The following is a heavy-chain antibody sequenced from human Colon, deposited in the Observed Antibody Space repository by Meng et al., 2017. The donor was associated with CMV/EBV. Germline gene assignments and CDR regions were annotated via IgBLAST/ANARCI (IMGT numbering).Heavy chain of an antibody. V-gene: IGHV3-7*02. J-gene: IGHJ2*01. CDR1: GFTFSLYW. Sequence: ESGGGLVQPWGSPVLSCTASGFTFSLYWLHWVRQAPGRGLEWVASIKWDGSEKYYVNSMKGRFTISRENAKNSLYLQMNSLRPEDTAVYYCAAGEGWYFDLWGRGTLVTVSS. CDR2: IKWDGSEK. CDR3: AAGEGWYFDL.